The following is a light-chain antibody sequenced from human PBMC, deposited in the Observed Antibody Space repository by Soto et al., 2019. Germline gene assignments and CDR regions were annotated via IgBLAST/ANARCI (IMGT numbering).Light chain of an antibody. J-gene: IGKJ1*01. CDR1: QSISNY. CDR3: QHCDSYWT. V-gene: IGKV1-5*03. Sequence: DIQLTQSPSTLSASVGDRVTITCRASQSISNYLAWYQQKPGKAPKVLIYKASSLESGVPSRFSGSGSGTEFTLTIRSLQPDDVATYYCQHCDSYWTFGQGTKVEIK. CDR2: KAS.